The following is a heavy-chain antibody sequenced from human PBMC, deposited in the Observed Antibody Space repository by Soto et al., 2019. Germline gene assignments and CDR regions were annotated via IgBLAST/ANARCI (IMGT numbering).Heavy chain of an antibody. V-gene: IGHV1-18*01. CDR1: GYTFTSYC. J-gene: IGHJ5*02. D-gene: IGHD2-15*01. CDR3: ARLPESYCSGGSCPGSDWFDP. Sequence: SVKVTCKASGYTFTSYCITSVQQAPRQGLEWMGWISAYNGNTNYAQKLQGRVTMTTDTSTSTDYMELRRLRSDDTAVYYCARLPESYCSGGSCPGSDWFDPWGEGTLVTVSS. CDR2: ISAYNGNT.